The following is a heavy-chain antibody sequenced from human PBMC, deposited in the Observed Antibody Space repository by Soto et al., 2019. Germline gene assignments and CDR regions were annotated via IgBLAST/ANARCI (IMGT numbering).Heavy chain of an antibody. CDR1: GFTFSSYS. CDR2: ISSSSSYI. Sequence: GGSLRLSCSASGFTFSSYSMNWVRQAPGKGLEWVSSISSSSSYIYYADSVKGRFTISRDNAKNSLYLQMNSLRAEDTAVYYCARTLYYYDSSGYRWGQGTLVTVSS. J-gene: IGHJ4*02. V-gene: IGHV3-21*01. CDR3: ARTLYYYDSSGYR. D-gene: IGHD3-22*01.